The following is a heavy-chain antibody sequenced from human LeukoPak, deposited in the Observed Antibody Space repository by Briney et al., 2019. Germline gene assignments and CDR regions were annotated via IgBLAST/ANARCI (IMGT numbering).Heavy chain of an antibody. D-gene: IGHD1-7*01. V-gene: IGHV3-64*01. CDR3: ASSRLYNWNYDNYYYYGMDV. Sequence: GGSLRLSCAASGFTFSSYAMHWVRQAPGKGLEYVSAISSNGGSTYYANSVKGRFTISRDNSKNTLYLQMGSLRAEDMAVYYCASSRLYNWNYDNYYYYGMDVWGQGTTVTVSS. CDR1: GFTFSSYA. CDR2: ISSNGGST. J-gene: IGHJ6*02.